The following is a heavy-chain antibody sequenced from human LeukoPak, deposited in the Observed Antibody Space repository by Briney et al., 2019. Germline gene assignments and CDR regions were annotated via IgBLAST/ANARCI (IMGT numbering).Heavy chain of an antibody. V-gene: IGHV1-24*01. CDR3: ATSLGYSYGYYYYYGMDV. D-gene: IGHD5-18*01. CDR2: FDPEDGET. Sequence: ASVKVSCKVSGYTLTELSMHWVRQAPGKGLEWMGGFDPEDGETIHAQKFQGRVTMTEDTSTDTAYMELSSLRSEDTAVYYCATSLGYSYGYYYYYGMDVWGQGTTVTVSS. J-gene: IGHJ6*02. CDR1: GYTLTELS.